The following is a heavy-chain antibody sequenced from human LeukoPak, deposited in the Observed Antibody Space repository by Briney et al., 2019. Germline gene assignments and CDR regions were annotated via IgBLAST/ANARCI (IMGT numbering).Heavy chain of an antibody. V-gene: IGHV3-11*04. Sequence: GGSLTLSCAASGFTFSDYYMNWVRQAPGKGLEWISYISISGFTVYYADSVKGRFTISRDNNDNLLYLEMTSLRPEDTATYYCAGNFYDGSGYPTFDYWGQGALVAVSS. CDR2: ISISGFTV. J-gene: IGHJ4*02. D-gene: IGHD3-22*01. CDR3: AGNFYDGSGYPTFDY. CDR1: GFTFSDYY.